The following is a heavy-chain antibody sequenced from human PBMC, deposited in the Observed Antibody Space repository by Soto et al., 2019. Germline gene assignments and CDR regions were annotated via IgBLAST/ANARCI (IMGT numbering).Heavy chain of an antibody. J-gene: IGHJ4*02. V-gene: IGHV1-18*01. Sequence: GASVKVSCKASGYTFTSYGISWVRQAPGQGLEWMGWISAYNGNTNYAQKLQGRVTMTTDTSTSTAYMELRSLRSDDTAVYYCARDYCSGGSCYMVGFDYCGQGTLVTVSS. CDR2: ISAYNGNT. CDR3: ARDYCSGGSCYMVGFDY. CDR1: GYTFTSYG. D-gene: IGHD2-15*01.